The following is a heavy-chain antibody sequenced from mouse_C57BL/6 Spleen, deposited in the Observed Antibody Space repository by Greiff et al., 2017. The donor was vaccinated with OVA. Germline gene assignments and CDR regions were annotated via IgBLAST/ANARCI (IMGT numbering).Heavy chain of an antibody. V-gene: IGHV5-16*01. J-gene: IGHJ4*01. CDR2: INYDGSST. CDR1: GFTFSDYY. CDR3: AREGGEDAMDY. Sequence: EVMLVESEGGLVQPGSSMKLSCTASGFTFSDYYMAWVRQVPEKGQEWVANINYDGSSTYYLDSLKSRFIISRDNAKNILYLQMSSLKSEDTATYYCAREGGEDAMDYWGQGTSVTVSS.